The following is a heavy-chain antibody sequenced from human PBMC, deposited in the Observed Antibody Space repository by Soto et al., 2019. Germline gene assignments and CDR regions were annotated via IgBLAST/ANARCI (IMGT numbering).Heavy chain of an antibody. V-gene: IGHV1-69*01. CDR2: IIPIFGTE. J-gene: IGHJ6*02. CDR1: GGTFSSYA. CDR3: AGWFGRGYYYYYGMAV. Sequence: ASVKVSCKAAGGTFSSYAISWVRQAPGQGLEWMGGIIPIFGTENYAQKFQGRVTITADESTSTAYMELSSLRSEDTAVYYCAGWFGRGYYYYYGMAVWGQGTTVTVSS. D-gene: IGHD3-10*01.